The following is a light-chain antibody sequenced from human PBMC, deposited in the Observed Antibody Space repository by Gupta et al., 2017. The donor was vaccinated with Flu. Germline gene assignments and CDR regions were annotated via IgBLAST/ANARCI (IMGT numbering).Light chain of an antibody. CDR1: SSYVGGYNY. Sequence: SALTQPASVSGSPGQSITISCTGTSSYVGGYNYVSWYQQHPGKAPKRMIYEVSNRPSGVSNRFCGSKSGNTASLTISGLQAEDEADYYCSSYTSSSTRVFGTGTKVTVL. V-gene: IGLV2-14*01. J-gene: IGLJ1*01. CDR3: SSYTSSSTRV. CDR2: EVS.